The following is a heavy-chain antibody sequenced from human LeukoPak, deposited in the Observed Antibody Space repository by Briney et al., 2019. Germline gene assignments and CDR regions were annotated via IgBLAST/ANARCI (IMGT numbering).Heavy chain of an antibody. CDR2: ISSSGSTI. CDR1: GFTFSSYE. J-gene: IGHJ4*02. CDR3: ATDSSGWQYFDY. Sequence: GGSLRLSCAASGFTFSSYEMNWVRQAPGKGLEWVSYISSSGSTIYYADSVKGRFTISRDNAKNSLYLQMNSLRAEDTAVYYCATDSSGWQYFDYWGQGTLVTVSS. V-gene: IGHV3-48*03. D-gene: IGHD6-19*01.